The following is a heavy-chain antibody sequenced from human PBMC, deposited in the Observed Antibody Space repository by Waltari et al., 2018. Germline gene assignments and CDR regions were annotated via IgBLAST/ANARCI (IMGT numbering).Heavy chain of an antibody. CDR2: ISYDGSNK. CDR1: GFTFSSYA. J-gene: IGHJ4*02. Sequence: QVQLVESGGGVVQPGRSLRLSCAASGFTFSSYAMHWVRQAPGKGLEWVAVISYDGSNKYYADSVKGRFTISRDNSKNTLYLQMNSLRAEDTAVYYCARGGERWSWGYYFDYWGQGTLVTVSS. D-gene: IGHD1-1*01. V-gene: IGHV3-30*01. CDR3: ARGGERWSWGYYFDY.